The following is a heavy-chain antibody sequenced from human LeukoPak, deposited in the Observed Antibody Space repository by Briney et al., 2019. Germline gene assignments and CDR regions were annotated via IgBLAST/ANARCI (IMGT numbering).Heavy chain of an antibody. V-gene: IGHV4-34*01. CDR2: INHSGST. CDR3: ARGGFESKTAVRFVWVYYYYYYMDV. Sequence: SETLSLTCAVYGGSFSGYYWSWIRQPPGKGLEWIGEINHSGSTNYNPSLKSRVTISVDTSKNQFSLKLSSVTAADTAVYYCARGGFESKTAVRFVWVYYYYYYMDVWGKGTTVTVSS. D-gene: IGHD3-16*01. CDR1: GGSFSGYY. J-gene: IGHJ6*03.